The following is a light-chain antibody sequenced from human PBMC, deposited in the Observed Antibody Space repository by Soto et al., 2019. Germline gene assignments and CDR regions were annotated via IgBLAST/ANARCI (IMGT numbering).Light chain of an antibody. J-gene: IGLJ1*01. V-gene: IGLV2-14*03. CDR2: DVS. Sequence: QSALTQPASWSVSPGQSITISCTGTSSDVGGYNYVSWYQHHPGKAPKLMIYDVSNRPSGVSNRFSGSKSGNTASLTISGLQPEDEADYYCCSYTTSNTRQIVFGTGTKVTVL. CDR3: CSYTTSNTRQIV. CDR1: SSDVGGYNY.